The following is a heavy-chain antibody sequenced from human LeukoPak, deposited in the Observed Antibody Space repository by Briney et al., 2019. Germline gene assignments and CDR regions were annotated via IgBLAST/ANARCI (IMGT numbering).Heavy chain of an antibody. CDR3: AKLTTS. J-gene: IGHJ4*02. D-gene: IGHD4-11*01. V-gene: IGHV3-23*01. CDR2: IHASGGRA. Sequence: GGSLRLSCAASGFTFSSSGMSWVRQTADKGLEWVSSIHASGGRAYYADSVKGRFTVSRDNSKNTLYLQMNSLRAEDTAVYYCAKLTTSWGQGTLVTVSS. CDR1: GFTFSSSG.